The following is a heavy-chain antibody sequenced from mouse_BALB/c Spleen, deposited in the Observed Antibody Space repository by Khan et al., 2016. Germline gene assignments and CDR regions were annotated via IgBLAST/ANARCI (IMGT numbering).Heavy chain of an antibody. J-gene: IGHJ1*01. CDR2: IWGGGST. D-gene: IGHD1-1*01. CDR1: GFSLTDYG. Sequence: QVQLKESGPGLVAPSQSLSITCTVSGFSLTDYGVSWIRQPPGKGLEWLGVIWGGGSTYYTSALKSRLSISKDNSKSQVFLKMNSLQTDDTAMYYCAKNKSPYYGSSYGYFDVWGAGTTVTVSS. V-gene: IGHV2-6-5*01. CDR3: AKNKSPYYGSSYGYFDV.